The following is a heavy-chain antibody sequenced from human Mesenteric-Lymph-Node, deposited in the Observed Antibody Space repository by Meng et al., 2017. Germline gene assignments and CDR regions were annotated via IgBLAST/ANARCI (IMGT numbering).Heavy chain of an antibody. V-gene: IGHV3-21*01. J-gene: IGHJ4*02. D-gene: IGHD6-19*01. CDR2: ISSSSSYI. CDR1: GFTFSQYA. CDR3: ARARGWYQAASVFDY. Sequence: GESLKISCAASGFTFSQYAMHWVRQAPGKGLEWVSSISSSSSYIYYADSVKGRFTISRDNAKNSLYLQMNSLRAEDTAVYYCARARGWYQAASVFDYWGQGTLVTVSS.